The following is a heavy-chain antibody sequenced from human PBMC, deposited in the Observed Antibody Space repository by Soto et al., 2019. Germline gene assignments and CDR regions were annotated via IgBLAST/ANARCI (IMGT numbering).Heavy chain of an antibody. V-gene: IGHV3-23*01. CDR2: VSDSGYTT. D-gene: IGHD3-22*01. J-gene: IGHJ4*02. CDR1: GFTFSTYA. Sequence: EVQLLESGGGLVQPGGSLRLSCAASGFTFSTYAMSWVRQAPGKGLEWVSGVSDSGYTTYYADSVKGRFTISRDNSKNTLYLQMNGLRGEDTAVYYCAQRGGSGYYGAFDYWGQGTLVTVSS. CDR3: AQRGGSGYYGAFDY.